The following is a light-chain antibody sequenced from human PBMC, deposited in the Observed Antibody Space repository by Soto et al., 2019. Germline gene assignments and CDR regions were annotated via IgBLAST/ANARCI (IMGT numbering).Light chain of an antibody. CDR1: QSVSSTY. CDR2: EAS. CDR3: QHYDSLRWT. Sequence: EIGFTQSPGTLSLSPGERATLSRRASQSVSSTYLTWYQQKPGQAPRLLIYEASRRATGIPGRFSGSGSGTDLSLTISRLEPEDFAVYYCQHYDSLRWTFGLGTKVDIK. V-gene: IGKV3-20*01. J-gene: IGKJ1*01.